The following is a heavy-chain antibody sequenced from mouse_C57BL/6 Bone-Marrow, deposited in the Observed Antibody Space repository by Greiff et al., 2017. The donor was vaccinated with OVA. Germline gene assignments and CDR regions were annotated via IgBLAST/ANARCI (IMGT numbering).Heavy chain of an antibody. CDR1: GFTFSDAW. V-gene: IGHV6-6*01. J-gene: IGHJ3*01. D-gene: IGHD2-4*01. CDR2: IRNKANNHAT. CDR3: TRDDSRAWFAY. Sequence: LQQSGGGLVQPGGSMKLSCAASGFTFSDAWMDWVRQSPEKGLEWVAEIRNKANNHATYYAESVKGRFTISRDDSKSSVYLQMNSLRAEDTGIYYCTRDDSRAWFAYWGQGTLVTVSA.